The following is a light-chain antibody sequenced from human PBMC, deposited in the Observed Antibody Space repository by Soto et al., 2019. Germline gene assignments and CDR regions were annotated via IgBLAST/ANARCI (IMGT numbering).Light chain of an antibody. CDR2: GAS. CDR1: QSVSSSY. V-gene: IGKV3-20*01. Sequence: EVVLTQSPGTLSLSPGESATLSCRASQSVSSSYLAWYQQKPGQAPRLLIYGASSRATGVPDRFSGSGSGTDITLTISSLEPEDFAVYYCQQYGSSPVTFGQGTKVEIK. J-gene: IGKJ1*01. CDR3: QQYGSSPVT.